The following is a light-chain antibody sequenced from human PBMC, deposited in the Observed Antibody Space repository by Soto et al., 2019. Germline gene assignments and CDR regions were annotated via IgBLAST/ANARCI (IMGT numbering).Light chain of an antibody. CDR2: GAS. CDR1: QSVSSN. CDR3: QQYNNWPIT. V-gene: IGKV3-15*01. Sequence: EMVLTHSPGTLALSPCDRATLSSRASQSVSSNLAWYQQKPGQAPRLLIYGASTRATGIPARFSGSGSGTEFTLTISSLQSEDFAVYYCQQYNNWPITFGQGTRLEIK. J-gene: IGKJ5*01.